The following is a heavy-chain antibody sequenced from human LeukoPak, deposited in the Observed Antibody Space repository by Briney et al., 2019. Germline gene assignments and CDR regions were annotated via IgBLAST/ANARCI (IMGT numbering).Heavy chain of an antibody. CDR2: ISSSGSTI. V-gene: IGHV3-48*03. D-gene: IGHD2-15*01. CDR3: ARGALYCSGGRCYLDY. Sequence: LSREASAFTCNRYEMNWVRQAPGKELEWVSYISSSGSTIYHADSVKGRFTISRDNAKNSLYLQMNSLRAEDTAVYYCARGALYCSGGRCYLDYWGQGTLVTVSS. CDR1: AFTCNRYE. J-gene: IGHJ4*02.